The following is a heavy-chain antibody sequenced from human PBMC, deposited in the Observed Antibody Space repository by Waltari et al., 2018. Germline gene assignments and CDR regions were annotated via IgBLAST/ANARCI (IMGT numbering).Heavy chain of an antibody. Sequence: QVQLLESGPGLVKPSETLSLTCPVSGGSISNYYWDWIRQPAGKGLEWIGRIYSSGSTNYNPSLKSRVTISVDTSKRQFSLKLSSVTVADTAVYYCARDTPGSSEFDPWGQGTLVTVSS. J-gene: IGHJ5*02. D-gene: IGHD2-2*01. CDR1: GGSISNYY. CDR2: IYSSGST. V-gene: IGHV4-4*07. CDR3: ARDTPGSSEFDP.